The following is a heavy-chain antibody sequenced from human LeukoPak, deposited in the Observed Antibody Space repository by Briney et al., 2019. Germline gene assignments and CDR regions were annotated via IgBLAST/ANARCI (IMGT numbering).Heavy chain of an antibody. CDR3: ARDNYDSSGYPDY. Sequence: GGSLRLSCAASGFTVSSNYMSWVRQAPGKGLEWVSSISSSSSYIYYADSVRGRFTISRDNAKNSLYLQMNSLRAEDTAVYYCARDNYDSSGYPDYWGQGTLVTVSS. CDR2: ISSSSSYI. J-gene: IGHJ4*02. V-gene: IGHV3-21*01. D-gene: IGHD3-22*01. CDR1: GFTVSSNY.